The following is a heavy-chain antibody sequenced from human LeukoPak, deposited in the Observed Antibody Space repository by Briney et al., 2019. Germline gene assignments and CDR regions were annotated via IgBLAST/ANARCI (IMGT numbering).Heavy chain of an antibody. CDR3: ASFGSRDY. CDR2: ISSGRNYI. V-gene: IGHV3-21*01. CDR1: EFTFSRYS. D-gene: IGHD6-13*01. Sequence: GGSLRLSCAASEFTFSRYSMNWVRQAPGKGLEWVSSISSGRNYIYYADSVKGRFTISRDNPKNSPYLQMNSLRAEDTAVYYCASFGSRDYWGQGTLVTVSS. J-gene: IGHJ4*02.